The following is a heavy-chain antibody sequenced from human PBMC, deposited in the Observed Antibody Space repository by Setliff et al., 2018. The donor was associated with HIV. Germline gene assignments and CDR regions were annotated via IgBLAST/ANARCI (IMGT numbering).Heavy chain of an antibody. J-gene: IGHJ4*02. CDR1: GFSFSHAW. CDR2: IKSNVDGGTT. D-gene: IGHD3-22*01. CDR3: STYRYYYDTTGVDY. V-gene: IGHV3-15*01. Sequence: GGSLRLSCAASGFSFSHAWMSWVRQAPGKGLEWLGRIKSNVDGGTTDYAAPVKGRITISRDDSKNTLYLQMNSLKTEDTAVYYCSTYRYYYDTTGVDYWGQGTLVTVSS.